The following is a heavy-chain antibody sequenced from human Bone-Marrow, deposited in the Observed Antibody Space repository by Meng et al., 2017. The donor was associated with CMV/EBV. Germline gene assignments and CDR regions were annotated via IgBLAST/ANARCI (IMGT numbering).Heavy chain of an antibody. V-gene: IGHV3-23*01. CDR2: ISGSGGST. D-gene: IGHD2-15*01. CDR3: AVFIAAIVDD. Sequence: GGSLRLSCAASGFTFSSYAMSWVRQAPGKGLEWVSAISGSGGSTYYADSVKGRFTISRDNSENTLYLQMNSLRSEDTAVYYCAVFIAAIVDDWGQGTLVTVSS. CDR1: GFTFSSYA. J-gene: IGHJ4*02.